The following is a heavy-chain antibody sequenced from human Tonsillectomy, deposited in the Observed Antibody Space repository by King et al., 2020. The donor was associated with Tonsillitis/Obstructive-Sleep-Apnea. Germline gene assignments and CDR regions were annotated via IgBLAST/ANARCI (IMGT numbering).Heavy chain of an antibody. D-gene: IGHD5-12*01. CDR2: ILDAGSNK. Sequence: VQLVESGGGVVQPGRALRLFWAASGVTFSSYGIHWGRQAPGQGVEWGAVILDAGSNKYYADSVKGRFTTSRDNSKNTLYLQMNSLRAEDTAVYYCARGRMGYSDAFDIWGQGTMVTVSS. J-gene: IGHJ3*02. CDR1: GVTFSSYG. CDR3: ARGRMGYSDAFDI. V-gene: IGHV3-33*01.